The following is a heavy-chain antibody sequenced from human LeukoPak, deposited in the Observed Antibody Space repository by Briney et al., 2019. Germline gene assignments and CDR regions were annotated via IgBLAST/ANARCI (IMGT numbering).Heavy chain of an antibody. CDR3: AKVTGIVAPFQY. J-gene: IGHJ4*02. V-gene: IGHV3-23*01. CDR2: VSRSGDKT. D-gene: IGHD2-15*01. CDR1: GFTFSSSA. Sequence: GGSLRLFCAAPGFTFSSSAMSWVRQAAGKGLEWVSAVSRSGDKTDYADSVKGRFTISRDNSKNTLYLQMNSLRAEDTALYYCAKVTGIVAPFQYWGQGTLVTVSS.